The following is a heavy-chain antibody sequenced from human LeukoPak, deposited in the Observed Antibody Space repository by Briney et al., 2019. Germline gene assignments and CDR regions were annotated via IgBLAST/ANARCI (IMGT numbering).Heavy chain of an antibody. CDR1: GFTFSAYG. CDR3: ARDGTGTTLVRGVMGNFDY. Sequence: PGGSLRLSWAASGFTFSAYGMHWVRQAPGKGLEWVAFIWHDGTNTFYADSVKGRFTISRDNSKNTVYLEMNSLRAEDTAVYYCARDGTGTTLVRGVMGNFDYWGQGTLVTVSS. D-gene: IGHD3-10*01. CDR2: IWHDGTNT. J-gene: IGHJ4*02. V-gene: IGHV3-33*01.